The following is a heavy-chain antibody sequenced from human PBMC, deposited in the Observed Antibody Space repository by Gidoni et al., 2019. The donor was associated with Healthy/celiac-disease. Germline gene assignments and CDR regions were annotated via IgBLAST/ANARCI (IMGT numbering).Heavy chain of an antibody. J-gene: IGHJ3*02. CDR2: IYTSGST. CDR3: ARDGGGIAAAGIDAFDI. CDR1: GGSISRGSYY. Sequence: QVQLQESGPGLVKPSQTLSLTCTVSGGSISRGSYYWSWIRQPAGKGLEWIGRIYTSGSTNYNPSLKSRVTISVDTSKNQFSLKLSSVTAADTAVYYCARDGGGIAAAGIDAFDIWGQGTMVTVSS. D-gene: IGHD6-13*01. V-gene: IGHV4-61*02.